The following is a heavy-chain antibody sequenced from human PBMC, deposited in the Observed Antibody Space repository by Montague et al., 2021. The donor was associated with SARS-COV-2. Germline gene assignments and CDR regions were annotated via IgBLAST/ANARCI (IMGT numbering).Heavy chain of an antibody. CDR2: IKQDGSEK. V-gene: IGHV3-7*03. CDR3: ARVGSSSWYFDY. CDR1: GFTFSSYR. J-gene: IGHJ4*02. D-gene: IGHD6-13*01. Sequence: SLRLSCAASGFTFSSYRMSWVRQAPGKGLEWVAHIKQDGSEKYYVDSVKGRFTISRDNAKNSLYLQMNSLRAEDTALYYCARVGSSSWYFDYWGQGTLVTVSS.